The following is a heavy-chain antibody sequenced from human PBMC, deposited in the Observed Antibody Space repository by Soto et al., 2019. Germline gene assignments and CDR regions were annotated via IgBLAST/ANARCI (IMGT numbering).Heavy chain of an antibody. V-gene: IGHV3-33*01. Sequence: GGSLRLSCAASGFTFSSYSMHWVRQAPGKGLEWVAVIWYDGSNKYYADSVKGRFTISRDNSKNTLYLQMNSLRAEDTAVYYCARDQEGYSSSMALDYWGQGTLVTVSS. CDR2: IWYDGSNK. D-gene: IGHD6-6*01. CDR3: ARDQEGYSSSMALDY. J-gene: IGHJ4*02. CDR1: GFTFSSYS.